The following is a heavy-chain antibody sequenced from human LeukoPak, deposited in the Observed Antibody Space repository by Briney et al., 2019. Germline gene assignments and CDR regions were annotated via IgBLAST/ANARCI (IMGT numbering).Heavy chain of an antibody. CDR3: ARGVYYYDSSGRGGAFDI. J-gene: IGHJ3*02. Sequence: GGSLRLSCAASGFTFSSYSMNWVRQAPGKGLEWVSPISSSSSYICYADSVKGRFTISRDNAKNSLYLQMNSLRAEDTAVYYCARGVYYYDSSGRGGAFDIWSQGTMVTVSS. D-gene: IGHD3-22*01. CDR1: GFTFSSYS. CDR2: ISSSSSYI. V-gene: IGHV3-21*01.